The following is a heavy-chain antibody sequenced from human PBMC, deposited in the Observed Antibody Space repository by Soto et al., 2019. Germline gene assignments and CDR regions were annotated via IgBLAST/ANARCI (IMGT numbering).Heavy chain of an antibody. CDR2: ISGSGGST. CDR1: GFTFSSYA. J-gene: IGHJ5*02. D-gene: IGHD3-3*01. CDR3: AKNLRFLEWLPNWFDP. V-gene: IGHV3-23*01. Sequence: PGGSLRLSCAASGFTFSSYAMSWVRQAPGKGLEWVSAISGSGGSTYYADSVKGRFTISRDNSKNTLYLQMNSLRAEDTAVYYCAKNLRFLEWLPNWFDPWGQGTLVTVSS.